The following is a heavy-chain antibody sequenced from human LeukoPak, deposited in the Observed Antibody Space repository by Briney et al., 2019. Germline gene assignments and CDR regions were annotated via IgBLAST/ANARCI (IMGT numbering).Heavy chain of an antibody. Sequence: QSGGSLRLSYAASGFTFTSYSMSWVRQAPGKGLEWVSVISANGGDTFYADSVKGCFTISRDNYKNTLYLQMNSLRVEGTAVYYCAKGRTLVGGSTRSYDYWGQGTLVTVSS. V-gene: IGHV3-23*01. J-gene: IGHJ4*02. D-gene: IGHD1-26*01. CDR1: GFTFTSYS. CDR3: AKGRTLVGGSTRSYDY. CDR2: ISANGGDT.